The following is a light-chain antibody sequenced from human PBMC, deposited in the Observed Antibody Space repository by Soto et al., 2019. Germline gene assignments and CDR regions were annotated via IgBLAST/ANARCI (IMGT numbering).Light chain of an antibody. J-gene: IGLJ1*01. Sequence: QSALTQPPSVSAAPGQRVTISCSGSSSNIGNNHVSWYQQLPGTAPKLLIYEVTKRPSGVPDRFSGSKSGNTASLTVSGLQADDEADYYCCSHAGSKNYYLFGPGTKLTVL. CDR3: CSHAGSKNYYL. CDR2: EVT. CDR1: SSNIGNNH. V-gene: IGLV2-8*01.